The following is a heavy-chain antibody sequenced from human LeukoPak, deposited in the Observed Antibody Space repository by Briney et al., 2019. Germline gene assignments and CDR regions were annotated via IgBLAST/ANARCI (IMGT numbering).Heavy chain of an antibody. J-gene: IGHJ3*01. CDR3: ARRGGSNGWGAFDV. CDR1: GFTFSTHA. D-gene: IGHD2-8*01. Sequence: QPGGSLRLSCAASGFTFSTHAMNWVRQAPGRGLEWVSNIGGSGESTYYADSVKGRFTISRDNSKNTVFLQMNSLSRDDTAVYYCARRGGSNGWGAFDVWGQGTTITVSS. V-gene: IGHV3-23*01. CDR2: IGGSGEST.